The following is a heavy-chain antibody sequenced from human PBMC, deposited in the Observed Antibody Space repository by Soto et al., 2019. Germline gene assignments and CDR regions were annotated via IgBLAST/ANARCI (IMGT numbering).Heavy chain of an antibody. Sequence: QLQLQESGSGLVKPSQTLSLTCAVSGGSISSGGYSWSWIRQPPGKGLEWIGYIYHSGSTYYNPSLKSRVTISVDRSKNQFSLKLSSVTAADTAVYYCARGRRSAARHCSGGSCYPYFDYWGQGTLVTVSS. CDR2: IYHSGST. CDR3: ARGRRSAARHCSGGSCYPYFDY. D-gene: IGHD2-15*01. J-gene: IGHJ4*02. CDR1: GGSISSGGYS. V-gene: IGHV4-30-2*01.